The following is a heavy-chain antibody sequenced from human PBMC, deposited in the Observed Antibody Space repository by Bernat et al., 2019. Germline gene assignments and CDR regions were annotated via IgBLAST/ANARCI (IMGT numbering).Heavy chain of an antibody. D-gene: IGHD5-24*01. CDR1: GYRFTNYW. J-gene: IGHJ4*02. CDR3: ARQAEMARSTDWGNFDY. V-gene: IGHV5-51*01. CDR2: IYPDDSDI. Sequence: EVQLVQSGPEVKKPGESLKISCKGSGYRFTNYWIGWVRQMPGKGLEWMGIIYPDDSDIRYSPSFQGQVSISADKSISTAYLQWSSLKASDTAMYYCARQAEMARSTDWGNFDYWGQGTLVTVSS.